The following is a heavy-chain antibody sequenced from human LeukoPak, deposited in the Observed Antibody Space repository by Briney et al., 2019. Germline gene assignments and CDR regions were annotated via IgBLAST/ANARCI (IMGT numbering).Heavy chain of an antibody. V-gene: IGHV4-34*01. CDR3: ARDSLYYYYYYMDV. D-gene: IGHD2-15*01. Sequence: PSETLSPTCAVYGGSFSGYYWSWIRQPPGKVLEWIGEINHSGSTNYNPSLKSRVTISVDTSKNQFSLKLSSVTAADTAVYYCARDSLYYYYYYMDVWGKGTTVTVSS. CDR1: GGSFSGYY. J-gene: IGHJ6*03. CDR2: INHSGST.